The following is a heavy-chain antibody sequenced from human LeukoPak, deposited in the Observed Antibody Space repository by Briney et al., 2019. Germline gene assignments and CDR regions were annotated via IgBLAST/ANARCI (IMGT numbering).Heavy chain of an antibody. CDR3: ARDAGNSGYGCDL. CDR1: GFIFSQYS. Sequence: GGSLRLSCAASGFIFSQYSMNWVRQAPGKGLEWVSHIRSSSETFYADSVKGRFTISRDNARNSLYLQMNNLRGEDTAIYYCARDAGNSGYGCDLWGQGTLVTVSS. V-gene: IGHV3-48*01. J-gene: IGHJ5*02. CDR2: IRSSSET. D-gene: IGHD5-12*01.